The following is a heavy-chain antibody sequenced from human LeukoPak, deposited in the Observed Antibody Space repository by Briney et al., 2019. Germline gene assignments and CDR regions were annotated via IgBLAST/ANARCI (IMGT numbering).Heavy chain of an antibody. V-gene: IGHV4-61*01. Sequence: SETLSLTCTVSGGSISSSSYYWSWIRQPPGKGLEWIGYIYYSGSTNYNPSLKSRVTISVDTSKNQFSLKLSSVTAADTAVYYCARDRIAAANDAFDIWGQGTMVTVSS. CDR1: GGSISSSSYY. CDR2: IYYSGST. D-gene: IGHD6-13*01. CDR3: ARDRIAAANDAFDI. J-gene: IGHJ3*02.